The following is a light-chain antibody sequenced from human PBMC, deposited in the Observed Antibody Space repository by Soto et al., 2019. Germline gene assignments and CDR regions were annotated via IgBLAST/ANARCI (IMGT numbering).Light chain of an antibody. V-gene: IGLV2-14*01. J-gene: IGLJ1*01. CDR1: SSDVGRYNY. CDR2: DVT. CDR3: SSYTSSSTYV. Sequence: SLLTQPSSLSGSPGQSITISCTGTSSDVGRYNYVSWYQQHPGKAPKLMVSDVTNRPSGVSNRFSGSESGNTASLTISGLQAEDEADYYCSSYTSSSTYVFRTGNKVPVL.